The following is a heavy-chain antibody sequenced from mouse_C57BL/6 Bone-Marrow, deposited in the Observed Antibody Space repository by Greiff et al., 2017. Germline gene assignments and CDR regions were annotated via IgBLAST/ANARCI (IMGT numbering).Heavy chain of an antibody. CDR3: AIYYGYDEPSY. D-gene: IGHD2-2*01. CDR2: IDPSDSYT. J-gene: IGHJ3*01. CDR1: GYTFTSYW. Sequence: QVQLQQPGAELVMPGASVKLSCKASGYTFTSYWMHWVKQRPGQGLEWIGEIDPSDSYTNYNYKFKGKSTLTVDKSSSTAYMQLSSLTSDDSAVDDCAIYYGYDEPSYWGQGTLVTVSA. V-gene: IGHV1-69*01.